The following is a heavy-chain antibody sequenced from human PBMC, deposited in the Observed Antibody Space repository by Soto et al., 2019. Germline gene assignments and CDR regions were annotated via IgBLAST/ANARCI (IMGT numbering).Heavy chain of an antibody. J-gene: IGHJ4*02. CDR3: ARDRYAAATATFLDH. CDR2: ISYDGKNE. D-gene: IGHD2-15*01. V-gene: IGHV3-30*04. CDR1: GVIFSSNA. Sequence: GGSLRLSCAVSGVIFSSNAMHWVRQAPGKGLEWVAVISYDGKNEYYADSVKGRFTISRDNSKNTLYLQMNSLKRDDTAVYYCARDRYAAATATFLDHWGQGALVTVSS.